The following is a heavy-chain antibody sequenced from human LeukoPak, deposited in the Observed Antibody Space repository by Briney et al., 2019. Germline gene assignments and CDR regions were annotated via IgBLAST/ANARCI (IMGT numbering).Heavy chain of an antibody. CDR2: ISYDGRQK. Sequence: HPGGSLRLSCAASGFTFSEYAMHWVRQAPGKGLEWVAVISYDGRQKYYGDSVKGRFTISRDNPKNTLYLQMNSLRDDDTAVYYCARVFLERLTSGYFDNWGRGTLVTVSP. V-gene: IGHV3-30-3*01. D-gene: IGHD3-3*01. CDR1: GFTFSEYA. J-gene: IGHJ4*02. CDR3: ARVFLERLTSGYFDN.